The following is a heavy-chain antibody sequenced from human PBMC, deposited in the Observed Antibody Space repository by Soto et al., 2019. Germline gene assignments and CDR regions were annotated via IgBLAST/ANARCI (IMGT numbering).Heavy chain of an antibody. CDR3: AKDKGITAQKHYFDY. V-gene: IGHV3-30*18. D-gene: IGHD6-13*01. J-gene: IGHJ4*02. CDR2: ISYDGTTK. CDR1: GFTFNNYG. Sequence: GGSLRLSCAASGFTFNNYGMHWVRQAPGKGLEWVVVISYDGTTKYYADSVKGRFTISRDNSKNTLYLQMNSLRNEDTALYYCAKDKGITAQKHYFDYWGQGTLVTVS.